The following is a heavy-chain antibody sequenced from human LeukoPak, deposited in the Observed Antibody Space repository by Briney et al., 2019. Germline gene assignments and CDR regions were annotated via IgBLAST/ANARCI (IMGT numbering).Heavy chain of an antibody. J-gene: IGHJ6*03. D-gene: IGHD6-19*01. CDR3: ARTHTNGWYSLGYYYMDV. Sequence: GASEKVSCKASGYTFSIYGLNWVRQAPGQGLEWMGWISGDNGNPNSAQKFQGRVTLTTDTSTSTAYLEMRSLRSDDTAVYYCARTHTNGWYSLGYYYMDVWGNGTTVTVSS. CDR1: GYTFSIYG. V-gene: IGHV1-18*01. CDR2: ISGDNGNP.